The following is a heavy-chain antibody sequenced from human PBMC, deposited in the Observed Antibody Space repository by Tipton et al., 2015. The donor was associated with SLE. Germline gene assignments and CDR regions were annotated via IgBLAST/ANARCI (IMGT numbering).Heavy chain of an antibody. Sequence: TLSLTCAVYGGSFSGYNWSWIRQPPGKGLQWIGEINHTGSTNYNPSLKSRVTISVDTSKNQFSLKLSSVTAADTAVYYCAGLYSSSWLPFGYYYYGMYVWGQGTTVTVSS. D-gene: IGHD6-13*01. V-gene: IGHV4-34*01. J-gene: IGHJ6*02. CDR2: INHTGST. CDR1: GGSFSGYN. CDR3: AGLYSSSWLPFGYYYYGMYV.